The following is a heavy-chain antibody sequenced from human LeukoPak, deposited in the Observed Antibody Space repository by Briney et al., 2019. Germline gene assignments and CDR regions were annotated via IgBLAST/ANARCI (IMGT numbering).Heavy chain of an antibody. CDR1: GYTFTGYY. D-gene: IGHD3-9*01. Sequence: EASVKVSCTASGYTFTGYYMHWVRQAPGQGLEWMGRINPNSGGTNYAQKFQGRVTMTRDTSISTAYMELSRLRSDDTAVYYCARILTGYYPGSYYYYGMDVWGQGTTVTVSS. J-gene: IGHJ6*02. V-gene: IGHV1-2*06. CDR2: INPNSGGT. CDR3: ARILTGYYPGSYYYYGMDV.